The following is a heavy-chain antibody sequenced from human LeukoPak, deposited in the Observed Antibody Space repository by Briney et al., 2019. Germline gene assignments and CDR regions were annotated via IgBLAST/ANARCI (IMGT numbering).Heavy chain of an antibody. CDR2: LNRGDDTT. Sequence: GGSLTLSCAASGFTFSSYMMHWVRQVPGKGLVWVSRLNRGDDTTTYADSVKGRFTISRDNAKNTLYLQMNSLRVEDTAVYYCARSKEESYSYTLDPWGQGILVTVSS. V-gene: IGHV3-74*01. CDR1: GFTFSSYM. J-gene: IGHJ5*02. D-gene: IGHD2-21*01. CDR3: ARSKEESYSYTLDP.